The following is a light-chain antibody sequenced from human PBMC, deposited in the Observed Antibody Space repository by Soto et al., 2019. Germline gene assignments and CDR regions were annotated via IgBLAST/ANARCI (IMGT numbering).Light chain of an antibody. CDR1: QSLLHSNGYNY. V-gene: IGKV2-28*01. CDR2: LGS. CDR3: MQALQTPYT. J-gene: IGKJ2*01. Sequence: DIVMTQPPLSLPVTPGEPASVSCRSSQSLLHSNGYNYLDWYLQKPGQSPQLLIYLGSNRSSGVPDRFSGSGSGTDFTLKISRVEAEDVGVYYCMQALQTPYTFGQGTKVDIK.